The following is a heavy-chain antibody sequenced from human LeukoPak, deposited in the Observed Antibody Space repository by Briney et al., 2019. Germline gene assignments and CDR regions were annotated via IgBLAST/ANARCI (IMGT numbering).Heavy chain of an antibody. Sequence: GESLKISCKGSGYSFTSYWIGWVRQMPGKGLEWMGIIYPGDSDTRYSPSFQGQVTISADNSISTAYLQWSSLKASDTAMYYCARRGIAAAETYYFDYWGQGTLVTVSS. J-gene: IGHJ4*02. CDR2: IYPGDSDT. V-gene: IGHV5-51*01. D-gene: IGHD6-13*01. CDR1: GYSFTSYW. CDR3: ARRGIAAAETYYFDY.